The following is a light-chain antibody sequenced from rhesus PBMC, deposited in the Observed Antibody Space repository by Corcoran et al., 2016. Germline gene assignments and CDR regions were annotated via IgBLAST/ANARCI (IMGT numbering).Light chain of an antibody. V-gene: IGKV1-69*01. CDR1: QGISNW. CDR3: QQHDNSPLT. CDR2: RAS. J-gene: IGKJ4*01. Sequence: DIQMTQSPSSLSASVGDRVTITCRASQGISNWLAWYQQHQGKPPKLRLYRASNLETGDPSRFSGSGSGTDFTLTIRSLQPEDIATYYCQQHDNSPLTFGGVTKVEIK.